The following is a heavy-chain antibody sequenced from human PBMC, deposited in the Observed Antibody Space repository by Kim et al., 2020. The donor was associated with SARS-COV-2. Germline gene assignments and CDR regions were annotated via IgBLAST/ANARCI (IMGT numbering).Heavy chain of an antibody. D-gene: IGHD4-17*01. CDR3: AREMSGDYDSYWLDS. V-gene: IGHV3-21*01. J-gene: IGHJ5*01. Sequence: AESVKGRFSIARDTAKNSLYLQMNSLRVEDTAVYYCAREMSGDYDSYWLDSWGQGTLVTVS.